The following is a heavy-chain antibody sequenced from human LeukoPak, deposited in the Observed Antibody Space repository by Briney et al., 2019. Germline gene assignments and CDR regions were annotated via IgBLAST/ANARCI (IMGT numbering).Heavy chain of an antibody. D-gene: IGHD6-6*01. CDR2: IHYDRSSE. CDR1: RFSFSAYG. CDR3: VKDAFSSSYD. Sequence: PGGPLRLSCSASRFSFSAYGMHWARQAPGKGLEWVAFIHYDRSSEYYAESVRGRFTISRDNSKYTLYLEMNSLRPDDSAVYYCVKDAFSSSYDWGQGTLVTVSS. V-gene: IGHV3-30*02. J-gene: IGHJ4*02.